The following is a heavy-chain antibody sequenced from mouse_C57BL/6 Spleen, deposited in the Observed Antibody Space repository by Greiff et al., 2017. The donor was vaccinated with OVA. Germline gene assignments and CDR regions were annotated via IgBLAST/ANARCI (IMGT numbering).Heavy chain of an antibody. CDR2: INPNYGTT. J-gene: IGHJ4*01. D-gene: IGHD2-5*01. CDR1: GYSFTDYN. Sequence: VQLQQSGPELVKPGASVKISCKASGYSFTDYNMNWVKQSNGKSLEWIGVINPNYGTTSYNQKFKGKATLTVDQSSSTAYMQLNSLTSEDSAVYCCARWGYSNYVGYAMDYWGQGTSVTVSS. CDR3: ARWGYSNYVGYAMDY. V-gene: IGHV1-39*01.